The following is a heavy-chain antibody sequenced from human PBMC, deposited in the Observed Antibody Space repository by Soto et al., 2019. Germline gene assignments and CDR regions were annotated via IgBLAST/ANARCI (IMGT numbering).Heavy chain of an antibody. Sequence: QVQLQESGPGLVKPSETLSLSCTVSGGSISSYYWSWFRQSPGKRMEWIGYVHHSWGSSYNPSLPSRVAISLATSKSQFSLKGTSVTATATAVYYCARQGFGPLHGLVDVWGQGTTVTVSS. D-gene: IGHD3-10*01. CDR1: GGSISSYY. CDR3: ARQGFGPLHGLVDV. J-gene: IGHJ6*02. CDR2: VHHSWGS. V-gene: IGHV4-59*08.